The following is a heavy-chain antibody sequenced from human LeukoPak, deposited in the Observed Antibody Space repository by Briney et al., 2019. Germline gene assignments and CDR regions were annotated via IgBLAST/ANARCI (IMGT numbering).Heavy chain of an antibody. V-gene: IGHV1-2*02. CDR3: ARGIYYGDSV. J-gene: IGHJ4*02. CDR2: INPNSGGT. Sequence: ASVKVSCKASGYSFTSNVISWVRQAPGQGLEWMGWINPNSGGTNYAQKFQGRVTMTRDTSISTAYMELSRLRSDDTAVYYCARGIYYGDSVWGQGTLVTVSS. CDR1: GYSFTSNV. D-gene: IGHD4-17*01.